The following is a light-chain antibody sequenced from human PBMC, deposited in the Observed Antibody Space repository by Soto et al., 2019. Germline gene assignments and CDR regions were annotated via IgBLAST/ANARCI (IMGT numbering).Light chain of an antibody. CDR3: SSYTSSTTLV. CDR2: EVS. V-gene: IGLV2-14*01. Sequence: QSVLTQPASVSGSPGQSITISCTGTSSDVGGYNYVSWYQQHPGKAPKLMIYEVSNRPSGVSNRFSGSKSGNTASLTISGHHAEDDDDYYCSSYTSSTTLVFGTGTKVTVL. J-gene: IGLJ1*01. CDR1: SSDVGGYNY.